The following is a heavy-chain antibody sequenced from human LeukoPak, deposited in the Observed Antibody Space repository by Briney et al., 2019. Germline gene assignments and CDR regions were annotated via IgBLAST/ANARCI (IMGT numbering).Heavy chain of an antibody. CDR1: GGSISSGGYY. CDR2: IYYSGST. J-gene: IGHJ3*01. V-gene: IGHV4-31*03. Sequence: SETLSLTCTVSGGSISSGGYYWSWLRQHPGKGLEWIGYIYYSGSTYYNPSLKSRVTISVDTSKNQFSLKLSSVTATDTAVYYCARRRQVSYYSPYAFDLWGRGTMVTVSS. CDR3: ARRRQVSYYSPYAFDL. D-gene: IGHD2-15*01.